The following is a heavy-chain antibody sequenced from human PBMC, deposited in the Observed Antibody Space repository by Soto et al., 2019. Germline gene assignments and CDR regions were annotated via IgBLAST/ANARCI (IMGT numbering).Heavy chain of an antibody. CDR1: GFTFSSYA. CDR3: ARGGLVAPPVDP. CDR2: ISGSGGST. D-gene: IGHD2-2*01. J-gene: IGHJ5*02. V-gene: IGHV3-23*01. Sequence: PVGSLRLSCAASGFTFSSYAMSWVRQAPGKGLEWVSAISGSGGSTYYADSVKGRFTISRDNSKNTLYLQMNSLRAEDTAVYYCARGGLVAPPVDPCGQGTMVTVYS.